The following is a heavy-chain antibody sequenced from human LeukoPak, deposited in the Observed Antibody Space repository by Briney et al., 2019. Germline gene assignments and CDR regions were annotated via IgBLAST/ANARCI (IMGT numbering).Heavy chain of an antibody. Sequence: SETLSLTCAVYGGSFGGYYWSWIRQPPGKGLEWIGEINHSGSTNYNPSLKSRVTISVDTSKNQFSLKLSSVTAADTAVYYCAGPMVRGVIIDDAFDIWGQGTMVTVSS. CDR2: INHSGST. J-gene: IGHJ3*02. V-gene: IGHV4-34*01. D-gene: IGHD3-10*01. CDR1: GGSFGGYY. CDR3: AGPMVRGVIIDDAFDI.